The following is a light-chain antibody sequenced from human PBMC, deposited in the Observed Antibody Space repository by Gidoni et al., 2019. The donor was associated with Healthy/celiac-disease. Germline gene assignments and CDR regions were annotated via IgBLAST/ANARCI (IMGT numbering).Light chain of an antibody. V-gene: IGLV3-19*01. CDR2: GKN. CDR1: SLRSYY. J-gene: IGLJ2*01. Sequence: SSALTQDPAVSVALGQTVRITCQGDSLRSYYASWYQQKPEQAPVLVIYGKNNRPSGIPDRFSGYSSGNTASLTITGAHAEDEADYYCNSRDSSGNHRVVFGGGTKLTVL. CDR3: NSRDSSGNHRVV.